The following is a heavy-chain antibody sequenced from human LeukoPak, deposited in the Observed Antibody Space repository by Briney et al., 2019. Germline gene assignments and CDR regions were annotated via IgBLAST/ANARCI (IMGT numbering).Heavy chain of an antibody. D-gene: IGHD3-22*01. V-gene: IGHV4-34*01. J-gene: IGHJ4*02. CDR3: ARGVPYYYDSSGYCRENFDY. Sequence: SETLSLTCAVYGGSFSGYYWSWIRQPPGKGLEWIGEINHSGSTNYNPSLKSRVTISVDTSKNQFSLKLSSVTAADTAVYYCARGVPYYYDSSGYCRENFDYWGQGTLVTVSS. CDR1: GGSFSGYY. CDR2: INHSGST.